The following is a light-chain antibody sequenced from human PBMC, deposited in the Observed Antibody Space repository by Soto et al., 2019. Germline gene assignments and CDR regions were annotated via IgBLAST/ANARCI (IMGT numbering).Light chain of an antibody. V-gene: IGKV3-11*01. J-gene: IGKJ2*01. CDR1: QSVRNY. Sequence: EIVLTHSPATLSLSPWETAPLSCRSSQSVRNYLAWYQQKPGQAPRLLIYDASNRATGIPARFSGTGSETDFTLTISSLEPEDFAVYYCQQYGSSPPYNFGQGAKGDIK. CDR2: DAS. CDR3: QQYGSSPPYN.